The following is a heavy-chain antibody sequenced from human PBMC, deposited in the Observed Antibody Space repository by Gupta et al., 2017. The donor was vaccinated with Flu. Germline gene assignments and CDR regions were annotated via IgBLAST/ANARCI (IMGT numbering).Heavy chain of an antibody. J-gene: IGHJ2*01. CDR3: ASQPAWRGAWYLDL. V-gene: IGHV4-39*01. D-gene: IGHD1-26*01. CDR2: IKYSGQS. Sequence: STDYYWGWMRQPPGKGLEGIGSIKYSGQSYDSPALNSRLTISVDTSKNQFSLRLKYVNLEDTAVYYCASQPAWRGAWYLDLWGRGTLFPVSS. CDR1: STDYY.